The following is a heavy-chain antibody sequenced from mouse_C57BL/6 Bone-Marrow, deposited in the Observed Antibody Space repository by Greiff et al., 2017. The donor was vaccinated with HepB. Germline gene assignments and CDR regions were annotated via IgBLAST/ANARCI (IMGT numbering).Heavy chain of an antibody. CDR1: GYSITSGYY. J-gene: IGHJ2*01. D-gene: IGHD1-1*01. CDR3: ARDWDYYGSSYEYYFDY. CDR2: ISYDGSN. V-gene: IGHV3-6*01. Sequence: EVQLQESGPGLVKPSQSLSLTCSVTGYSITSGYYWNWIRQFPGNKLEWMGYISYDGSNNYNPSLKNRISITRDTSKNQFFLKLNSVTTEDTATYYCARDWDYYGSSYEYYFDYWGQGTTLTVSS.